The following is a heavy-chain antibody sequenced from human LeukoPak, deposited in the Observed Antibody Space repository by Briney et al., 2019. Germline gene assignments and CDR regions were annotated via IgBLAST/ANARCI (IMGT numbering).Heavy chain of an antibody. J-gene: IGHJ4*02. Sequence: SETLSLTCAVYGGSFSGYYWSWIRQPPGKGLERIGEINHSGSTNYNPSLKSRVTISVDTSKNQFSLKLSSVTAADTAVYYCARSEYSSSYPPDYWGQGTLVTVSS. V-gene: IGHV4-34*01. CDR3: ARSEYSSSYPPDY. CDR1: GGSFSGYY. CDR2: INHSGST. D-gene: IGHD6-6*01.